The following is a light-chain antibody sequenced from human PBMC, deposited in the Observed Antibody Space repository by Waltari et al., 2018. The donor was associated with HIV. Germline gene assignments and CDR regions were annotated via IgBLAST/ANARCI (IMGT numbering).Light chain of an antibody. CDR2: LGS. V-gene: IGKV2-28*01. J-gene: IGKJ2*01. CDR3: MQALQSPSYT. CDR1: QSLLHSNGYKY. Sequence: VMSQSPLSLPVTPGDPASITCRPSQSLLHSNGYKYLQWYLHKAGHCPHLLIYLGSKWASGVPDRFSGSGSGTDFTLKISSVEAEDVGMYYCMQALQSPSYTFGQGTKLEMK.